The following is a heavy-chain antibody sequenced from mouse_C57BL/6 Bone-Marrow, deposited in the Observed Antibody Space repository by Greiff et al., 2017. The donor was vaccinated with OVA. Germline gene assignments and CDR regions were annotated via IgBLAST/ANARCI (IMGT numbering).Heavy chain of an antibody. J-gene: IGHJ2*01. CDR2: ISSGSSTI. V-gene: IGHV5-17*01. CDR1: GFTFSDYG. CDR3: AGAYGNYVYYFDY. D-gene: IGHD2-1*01. Sequence: DVKLVESGGGLVKPGGSLKLSCAASGFTFSDYGMHWVRQAPEKGLEWVAYISSGSSTIYYADTVKGRFTISRDNAKNTLFLQMTSLRSEDTAMYYCAGAYGNYVYYFDYWGQGTTLTVSS.